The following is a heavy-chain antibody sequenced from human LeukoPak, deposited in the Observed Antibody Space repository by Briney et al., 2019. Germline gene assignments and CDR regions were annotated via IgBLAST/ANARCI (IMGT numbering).Heavy chain of an antibody. CDR1: GYTFTGYY. V-gene: IGHV1-2*02. CDR3: ARIAAAVDY. J-gene: IGHJ4*02. D-gene: IGHD6-13*01. CDR2: INPNSGGT. Sequence: ASVKVSCKASGYTFTGYYMHWVRQAPGQGLGWMGWINPNSGGTNYAQKFQGRVTMTRDMSISTAYMELSRLRSDDTAVYYCARIAAAVDYWGQGTLVTVSS.